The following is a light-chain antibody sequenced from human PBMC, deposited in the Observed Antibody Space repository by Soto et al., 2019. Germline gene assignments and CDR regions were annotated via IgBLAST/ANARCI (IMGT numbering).Light chain of an antibody. J-gene: IGKJ2*01. Sequence: EIVLTQSPATLSLSPGARATLSCRASQSVSSYLAWYQQKPGQAPRLLIYDASNRATGIPARFSGSGSGTDFTLTISSLEPENFAVYYCQQRSNWSMYTFGQGTKLEIK. CDR1: QSVSSY. V-gene: IGKV3-11*01. CDR3: QQRSNWSMYT. CDR2: DAS.